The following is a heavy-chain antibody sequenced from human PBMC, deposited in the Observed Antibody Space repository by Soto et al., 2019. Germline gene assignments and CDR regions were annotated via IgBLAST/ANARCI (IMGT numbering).Heavy chain of an antibody. D-gene: IGHD3-10*01. CDR3: AKDLTLGFGELFHYYYGMDV. CDR1: GFTFSSSV. Sequence: PGGSLRLSCAGSGFTFSSSVMHWVRQAPGKGLEWVAVISYHGSNEYYADSVKGRFTISRDNSKNTVYLQMNSLRAEDTAVYYCAKDLTLGFGELFHYYYGMDVWGQGTTVTVSS. J-gene: IGHJ6*02. CDR2: ISYHGSNE. V-gene: IGHV3-30*18.